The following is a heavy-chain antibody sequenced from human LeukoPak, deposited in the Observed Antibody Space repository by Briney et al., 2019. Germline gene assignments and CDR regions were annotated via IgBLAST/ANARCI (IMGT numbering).Heavy chain of an antibody. CDR2: ISGSGGST. D-gene: IGHD3-10*01. CDR1: GFTFSSYA. Sequence: GGSLTLSYAASGFTFSSYAMSWARQAPGKGLEWVSAISGSGGSTYYADSVKGRFTISRDNSKNTLYLQMNSLRAEDTAVYYCAIHLGGSGNWGQGTLVTVSS. V-gene: IGHV3-23*01. J-gene: IGHJ4*02. CDR3: AIHLGGSGN.